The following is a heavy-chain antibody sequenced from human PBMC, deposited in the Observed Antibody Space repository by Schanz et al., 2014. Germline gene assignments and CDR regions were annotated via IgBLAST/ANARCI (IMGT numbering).Heavy chain of an antibody. Sequence: EVQLVESGGGLIKPGGSLRLSCLASGFTFSSYGMHWVRQAPGKGLEWVGHSRNKGHSYTSEYAASVKGRFTISRDDSRNSLYLQMSSLKTEDTAVYYCVRLDVHDYWGQGTLVTVSA. CDR3: VRLDVHDY. CDR2: SRNKGHSYTS. V-gene: IGHV3-72*01. J-gene: IGHJ4*02. D-gene: IGHD3-16*01. CDR1: GFTFSSYG.